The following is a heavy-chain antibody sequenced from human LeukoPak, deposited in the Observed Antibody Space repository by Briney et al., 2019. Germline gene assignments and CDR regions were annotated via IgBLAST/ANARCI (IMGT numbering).Heavy chain of an antibody. V-gene: IGHV1-18*01. Sequence: SVKVSCKASGYTFTSYGISWVRQAPGQGLEWMGWISASNGNTAYAQKVQGRVTVTTDTSTSTAYMEVRSLRSDDTAVYYCARPLSSGSSGWYYFDYWGQGTLVTVSS. CDR2: ISASNGNT. J-gene: IGHJ4*02. CDR1: GYTFTSYG. CDR3: ARPLSSGSSGWYYFDY. D-gene: IGHD6-19*01.